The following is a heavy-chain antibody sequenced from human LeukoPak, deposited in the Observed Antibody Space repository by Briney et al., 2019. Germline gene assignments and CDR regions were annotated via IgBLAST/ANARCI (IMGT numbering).Heavy chain of an antibody. Sequence: GGSLRLSCAASGFTFSLYWMHWVRQAPGEGLVWVSRIEGGGTSTNYANFVQGRFTISSDNAKNTVYLQMHSMRVEDTAVYYCARADYYDSSGSRYYYGMDVWGQGTTVTVSS. CDR2: IEGGGTST. D-gene: IGHD3-22*01. J-gene: IGHJ6*02. CDR1: GFTFSLYW. CDR3: ARADYYDSSGSRYYYGMDV. V-gene: IGHV3-74*01.